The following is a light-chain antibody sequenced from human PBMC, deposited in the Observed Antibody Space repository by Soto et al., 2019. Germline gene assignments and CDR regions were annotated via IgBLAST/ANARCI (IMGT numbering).Light chain of an antibody. J-gene: IGKJ4*01. CDR3: QQSYSISPLP. CDR2: AAS. CDR1: QSISSW. Sequence: IQVTQSPSTLSASVGDRVSITCRASQSISSWLAWYQQKPGKAPKLLSYAASSLQSGVPSRFSGGGSGTYFTLTINSLQLEDFATYFCQQSYSISPLPFGGGTKADIK. V-gene: IGKV1-39*01.